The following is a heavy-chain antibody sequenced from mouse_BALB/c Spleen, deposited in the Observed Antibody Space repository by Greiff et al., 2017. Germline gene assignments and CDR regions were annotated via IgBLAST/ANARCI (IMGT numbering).Heavy chain of an antibody. CDR3: ARGSPLHYYGSSFYAMDN. Sequence: EVQGVESGGGLVKPGGSLKLSCAASGFTFSRYALSWVRQTPERRLEWVASISSGGSTYYPDSVKGRFTISRDNARNILYLQMSSLRSEDTAMYYCARGSPLHYYGSSFYAMDNWGQGTSVTVAS. J-gene: IGHJ4*01. CDR1: GFTFSRYA. CDR2: ISSGGST. V-gene: IGHV5-6-5*01. D-gene: IGHD1-1*01.